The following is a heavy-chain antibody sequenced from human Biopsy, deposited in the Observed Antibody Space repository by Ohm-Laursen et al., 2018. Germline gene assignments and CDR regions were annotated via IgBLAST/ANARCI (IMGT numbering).Heavy chain of an antibody. V-gene: IGHV1-24*01. Sequence: GASVKVSCKVSGYTLTELSIHWVRQTGGKGLEWMGGFDREERKTVYAEKFQGRVTMTEDTSTDTVYMGVTSLRSDDTAVYYCATGPYYDTRFYYNVRPFDFWGQGTLVTVSS. D-gene: IGHD3-10*01. CDR2: FDREERKT. CDR3: ATGPYYDTRFYYNVRPFDF. J-gene: IGHJ4*02. CDR1: GYTLTELS.